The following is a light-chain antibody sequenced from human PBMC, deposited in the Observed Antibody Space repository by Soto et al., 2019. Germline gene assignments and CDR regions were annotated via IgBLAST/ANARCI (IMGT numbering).Light chain of an antibody. Sequence: DIQMTQSPSSLSASVGARVSITCRASEDIRTSLSWSQHKPGRAPKLLIYGASYLETGVPSRFRGSGSGTDFTLTISSLQPEDIATYYCQHYNNLPPFTFGPGTIVDI. CDR2: GAS. V-gene: IGKV1-33*01. CDR1: EDIRTS. J-gene: IGKJ3*01. CDR3: QHYNNLPPFT.